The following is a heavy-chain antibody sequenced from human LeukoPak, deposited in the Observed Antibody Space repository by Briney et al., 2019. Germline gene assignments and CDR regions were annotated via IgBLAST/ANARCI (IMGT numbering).Heavy chain of an antibody. CDR3: ARTIVGATTGDY. CDR1: GYSISSGYY. Sequence: ASETLSLTCTVSGYSISSGYYWGWIRQPPGKGLEWIGSIYHSGSTFDNPSLKSRVTISVDTSKNQFSLKLSSVTAADTAVYYCARTIVGATTGDYWGQGTLVTVSS. V-gene: IGHV4-38-2*02. J-gene: IGHJ4*02. CDR2: IYHSGST. D-gene: IGHD1-26*01.